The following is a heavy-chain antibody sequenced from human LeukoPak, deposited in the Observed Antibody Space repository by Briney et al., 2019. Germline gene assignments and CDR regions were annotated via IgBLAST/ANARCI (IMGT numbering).Heavy chain of an antibody. CDR2: IIPIFGTA. J-gene: IGHJ6*02. Sequence: SVKVSCKASGGTFSSYAISWVRQAPGQGLEWMGGIIPIFGTANYAQKFQGRVTITADESTSTAYMELSSLRSEDTAVYYCARTARRTYCSGGSCYLRYGMDVWGQGTTVTVSS. CDR3: ARTARRTYCSGGSCYLRYGMDV. V-gene: IGHV1-69*13. CDR1: GGTFSSYA. D-gene: IGHD2-15*01.